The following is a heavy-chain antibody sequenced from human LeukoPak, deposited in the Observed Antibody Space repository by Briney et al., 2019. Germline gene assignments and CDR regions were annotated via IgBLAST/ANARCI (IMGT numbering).Heavy chain of an antibody. CDR2: ISASSSYI. Sequence: GGSLRLSCAASGFIFSTYSMTWVRQAPGKGLEWVSSISASSSYISYADSMKGRFTISRDNAKNSLDLQMNSLRAEDTAFYYCAREQCYYGSGTYYNVLDYWGQGTLVTVSS. J-gene: IGHJ4*02. CDR3: AREQCYYGSGTYYNVLDY. D-gene: IGHD3-10*01. V-gene: IGHV3-21*01. CDR1: GFIFSTYS.